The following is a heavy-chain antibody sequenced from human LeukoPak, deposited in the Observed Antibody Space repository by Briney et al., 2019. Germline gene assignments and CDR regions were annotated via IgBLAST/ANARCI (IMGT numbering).Heavy chain of an antibody. CDR1: GFTFSSYS. D-gene: IGHD4-23*01. CDR3: ARDYGGNSGWYFDL. Sequence: GGSLRLSCAASGFTFSSYSTNWVRQAPGKGLEWVSSISSSSSYIYYADSVKGRFTISRDNAKNSLYLQMNSLRAEDTAVYYCARDYGGNSGWYFDLWGRGTLVTVSS. V-gene: IGHV3-21*01. CDR2: ISSSSSYI. J-gene: IGHJ2*01.